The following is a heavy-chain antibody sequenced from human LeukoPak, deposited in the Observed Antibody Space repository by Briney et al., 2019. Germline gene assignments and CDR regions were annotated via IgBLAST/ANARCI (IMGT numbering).Heavy chain of an antibody. CDR3: ARDSTYLYYYYMDV. Sequence: PGGSLRLSCAASGFTFSDYYMSWIRQAPGKGLEWVSYISSSDNTIYYADSVKGRFTISRDNAKNSLYLQMNSLRAEDTAVYYCARDSTYLYYYYMDVWGKGTTVTVSS. V-gene: IGHV3-11*04. J-gene: IGHJ6*03. CDR1: GFTFSDYY. CDR2: ISSSDNTI. D-gene: IGHD2-2*01.